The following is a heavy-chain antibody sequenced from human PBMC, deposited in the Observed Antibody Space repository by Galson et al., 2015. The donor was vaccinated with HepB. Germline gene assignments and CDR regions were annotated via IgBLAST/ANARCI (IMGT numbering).Heavy chain of an antibody. Sequence: SLRLSCAASGFTFSSYEMNWVRQAPGKGLEWVSYISSSGSTIYYADSVKGRFTISRDNAKNSLYLQMNSLRAEDTAVYYCAREARDSGDDYGDYWGQGTLVTVSS. D-gene: IGHD3/OR15-3a*01. V-gene: IGHV3-48*03. CDR1: GFTFSSYE. CDR3: AREARDSGDDYGDY. CDR2: ISSSGSTI. J-gene: IGHJ4*02.